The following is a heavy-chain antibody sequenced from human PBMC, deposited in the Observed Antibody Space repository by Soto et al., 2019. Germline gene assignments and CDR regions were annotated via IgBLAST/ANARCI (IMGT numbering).Heavy chain of an antibody. D-gene: IGHD3-10*01. J-gene: IGHJ3*02. CDR2: IHPADSDT. Sequence: HGESLKISCKGSGDTFTSHWIAWVRQIPGKGLELMGLIHPADSDTRYSPSFEGQVTISVDKSISTAYLQWSSLKASDTAMYYCVRPQAKELGTIRGAFDIWGQGTKVTVSS. CDR1: GDTFTSHW. V-gene: IGHV5-51*01. CDR3: VRPQAKELGTIRGAFDI.